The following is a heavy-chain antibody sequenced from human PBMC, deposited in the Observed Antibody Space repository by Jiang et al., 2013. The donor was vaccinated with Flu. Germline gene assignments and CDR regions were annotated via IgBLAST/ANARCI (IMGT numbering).Heavy chain of an antibody. V-gene: IGHV6-1*01. CDR2: TYHGSKWHN. J-gene: IGHJ4*02. CDR1: SVSSNSAS. CDR3: TRGAPDLDY. Sequence: SVSSNSASWNWIRQSPPRGLEWLGRTYHGSKWHNDYALSVKSRIAIKPDTSKNQFSLQLNSVTPEDTAVYYCTRGAPDLDYWGQGTLVTVSS.